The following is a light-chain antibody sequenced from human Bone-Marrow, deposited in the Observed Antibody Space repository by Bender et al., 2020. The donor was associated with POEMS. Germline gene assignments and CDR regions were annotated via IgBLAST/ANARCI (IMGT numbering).Light chain of an antibody. CDR1: SRDVGAFNQ. CDR2: DVT. V-gene: IGLV2-14*01. CDR3: AVWDDSRNGWV. Sequence: QSALTQPASASGSPGQSITISCTGTSRDVGAFNQVSWYQQHPGKPPKLMIYDVTNRPSGVSHRFSGSKSGNTASLTISGLQSEDEADYYCAVWDDSRNGWVFGGGTKLTVL. J-gene: IGLJ3*02.